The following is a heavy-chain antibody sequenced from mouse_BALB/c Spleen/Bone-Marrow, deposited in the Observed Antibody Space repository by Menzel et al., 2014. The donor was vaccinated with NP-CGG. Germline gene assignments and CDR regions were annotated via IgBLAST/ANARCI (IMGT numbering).Heavy chain of an antibody. CDR3: SKDGGYDYSYYFDY. CDR2: ISSGGHDT. J-gene: IGHJ2*01. V-gene: IGHV5-6-4*01. Sequence: EVHLVESGGGLVEPGGSLKLSCAASGFTFSAYSMSWVRQTPEKRLEWVATISSGGHDTYYSESVKGRFTISRDNVKNPLYLQMDSLRSVDSAVYYCSKDGGYDYSYYFDYWGQGTTLTVSS. CDR1: GFTFSAYS. D-gene: IGHD2-4*01.